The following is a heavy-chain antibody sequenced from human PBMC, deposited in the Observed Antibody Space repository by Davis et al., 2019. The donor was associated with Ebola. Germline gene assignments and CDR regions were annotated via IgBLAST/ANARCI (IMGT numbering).Heavy chain of an antibody. CDR3: ARGDPIAEFDY. D-gene: IGHD6-13*01. J-gene: IGHJ4*02. V-gene: IGHV1-18*04. CDR2: INPHNGNT. Sequence: ASVKVSCKASGYPFTSYGVTWVRQAPGQGLEWMGWINPHNGNTNYAQKLQGRVTMTTDTSTSTAYMELRSLRSDDTAVYYCARGDPIAEFDYWGQGTLVTVSS. CDR1: GYPFTSYG.